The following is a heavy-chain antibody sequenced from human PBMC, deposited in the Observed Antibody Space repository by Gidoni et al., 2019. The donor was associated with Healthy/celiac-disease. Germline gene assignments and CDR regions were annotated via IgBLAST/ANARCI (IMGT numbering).Heavy chain of an antibody. CDR3: AREGDSSGWYNYYYYYGMDV. D-gene: IGHD6-19*01. J-gene: IGHJ6*02. Sequence: QVQLVESGGGVVQPGRSLRLSCAASGFTFSRYAMHWVRQAPGKGLEWVAVISYDGSNKYYADSVKGRFTISRDNSKNTLYLQMNSLRAEDTAVYYCAREGDSSGWYNYYYYYGMDVWGQGTTVTVSS. CDR2: ISYDGSNK. CDR1: GFTFSRYA. V-gene: IGHV3-30-3*01.